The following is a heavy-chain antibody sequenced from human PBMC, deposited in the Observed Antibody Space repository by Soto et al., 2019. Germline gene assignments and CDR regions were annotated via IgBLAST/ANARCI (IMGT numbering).Heavy chain of an antibody. CDR1: GFTFSSYA. V-gene: IGHV3-23*01. Sequence: EVQLLESGGGLVQPGGSLRLSCAASGFTFSSYAMSWVRQAPGKGLEWVSAISGSGGSTYYADSVKGRFTISRDNSKNTLYLQMNSLRAEDTAVCYCAKDKRGGSGAFDIWGQGTMVTVSS. D-gene: IGHD3-16*01. CDR3: AKDKRGGSGAFDI. CDR2: ISGSGGST. J-gene: IGHJ3*02.